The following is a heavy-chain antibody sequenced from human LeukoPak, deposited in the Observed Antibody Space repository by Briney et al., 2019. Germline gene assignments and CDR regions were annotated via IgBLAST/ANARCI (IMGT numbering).Heavy chain of an antibody. D-gene: IGHD6-19*01. Sequence: ASVKVSCKASGYTFTSYGISWVRQAPGQGLEWMGWISAYNGNTNYAQKLQGRVTMTTDTSTSTAYMELRSLRSDDTAVYYCAREPNVPWSIAVAALDPWGQGTLVTVSS. V-gene: IGHV1-18*01. CDR3: AREPNVPWSIAVAALDP. CDR1: GYTFTSYG. J-gene: IGHJ5*02. CDR2: ISAYNGNT.